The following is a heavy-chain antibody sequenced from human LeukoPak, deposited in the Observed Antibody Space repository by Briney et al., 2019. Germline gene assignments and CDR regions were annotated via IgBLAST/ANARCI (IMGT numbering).Heavy chain of an antibody. V-gene: IGHV3-23*01. CDR2: ISGSGGST. CDR3: ARDNIAAAGKGFDY. D-gene: IGHD6-13*01. Sequence: PGGSLRLSCAASGFTFSSYAMSWVCQAPGKGLEWVSAISGSGGSTYYADSVKGRFTISRDNSKNTLYLQMNSLRAEDTAVYYCARDNIAAAGKGFDYWGQGTLVTVSS. J-gene: IGHJ4*02. CDR1: GFTFSSYA.